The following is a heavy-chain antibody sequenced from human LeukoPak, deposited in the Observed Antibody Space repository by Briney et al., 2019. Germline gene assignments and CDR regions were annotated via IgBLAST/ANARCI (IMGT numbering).Heavy chain of an antibody. CDR3: ARDGLHTAHFDY. CDR2: VSDSFNK. D-gene: IGHD5-18*01. J-gene: IGHJ4*02. CDR1: GFTFSSYT. V-gene: IGHV3-21*01. Sequence: GGSLRLSCAASGFTFSSYTMNWVRQAPGKGLEWVSTVSDSFNKHYSDSVKGRFTISRDNAGNSLYLQMNSLRVEDTAVYYCARDGLHTAHFDYWGQGTLVTVSS.